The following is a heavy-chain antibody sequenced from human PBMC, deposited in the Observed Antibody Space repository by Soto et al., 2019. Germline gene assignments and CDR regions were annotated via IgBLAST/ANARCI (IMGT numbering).Heavy chain of an antibody. Sequence: ASVKVSCKVSGYTLTELSMHWVRQAPGKGLEWMGGFDPGDGETIYAQKFQGRVTMTEDTSTDTAYMELSSLRSEDTAVYYCATSFTNWNSPRYAFDIWGQGTMVTVSS. CDR2: FDPGDGET. CDR1: GYTLTELS. CDR3: ATSFTNWNSPRYAFDI. V-gene: IGHV1-24*01. D-gene: IGHD1-7*01. J-gene: IGHJ3*02.